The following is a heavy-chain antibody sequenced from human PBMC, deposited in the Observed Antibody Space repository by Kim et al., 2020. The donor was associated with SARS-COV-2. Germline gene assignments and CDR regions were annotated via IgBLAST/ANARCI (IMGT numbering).Heavy chain of an antibody. CDR2: IRSKAYGGTT. J-gene: IGHJ4*02. CDR1: GFTFGDYA. V-gene: IGHV3-49*03. Sequence: GGSLRLFCTASGFTFGDYAMSWFRQAPGKGLEWVGFIRSKAYGGTTEYAASVKGRFTIARDDSTSIAHLQMNSLQTEDTGMYYCTRGWIATGDIMYWGQGTLVTVSS. CDR3: TRGWIATGDIMY. D-gene: IGHD6-13*01.